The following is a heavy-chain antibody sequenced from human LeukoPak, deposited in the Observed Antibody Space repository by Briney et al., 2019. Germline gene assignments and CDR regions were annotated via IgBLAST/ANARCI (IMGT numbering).Heavy chain of an antibody. V-gene: IGHV3-23*01. CDR2: VSGGGGST. D-gene: IGHD4-17*01. J-gene: IGHJ3*02. CDR3: AKGTTVISDDAFDI. Sequence: GGSLRLSCAASGFTFSSYSMNWVRQAPGKGLEWVSGVSGGGGSTYYADSVKGRFTISRDNSKNTLYLQMNSLRAEDTAVYYCAKGTTVISDDAFDIWGQGTMVTVSS. CDR1: GFTFSSYS.